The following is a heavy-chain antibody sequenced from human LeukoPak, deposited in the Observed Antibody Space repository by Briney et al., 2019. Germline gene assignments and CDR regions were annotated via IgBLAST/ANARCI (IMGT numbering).Heavy chain of an antibody. CDR2: IYTSGST. D-gene: IGHD6-13*01. V-gene: IGHV4-4*07. CDR3: AREIEGPPLSSSWPKVGARYYYMDV. Sequence: SETLSLTCTVSGGSISSYYWSWIRQPAGKGLEWIGRIYTSGSTNYNPSLKSRVTMSVDTSKNQFSLKPSSVTAADTAVYYCAREIEGPPLSSSWPKVGARYYYMDVWGKGTTVTVSS. CDR1: GGSISSYY. J-gene: IGHJ6*03.